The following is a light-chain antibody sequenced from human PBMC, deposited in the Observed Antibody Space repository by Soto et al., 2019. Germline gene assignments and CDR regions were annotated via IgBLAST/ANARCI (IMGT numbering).Light chain of an antibody. J-gene: IGKJ3*01. V-gene: IGKV4-1*01. CDR3: QQYFSAPFT. CDR2: WAS. Sequence: DIGMTQSPDSLAVSLGERATINCKSSQSVLYSSNNKNYLAWYQQKPGQPPNLLIYWASTRESGVPDRFSGSGSGTDFTLTISSLQAEDVAVYYCQQYFSAPFTFGPGTKVDIK. CDR1: QSVLYSSNNKNY.